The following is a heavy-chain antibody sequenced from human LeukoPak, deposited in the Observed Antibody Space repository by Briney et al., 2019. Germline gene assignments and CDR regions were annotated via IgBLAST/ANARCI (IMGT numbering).Heavy chain of an antibody. CDR1: GGSFRSYY. J-gene: IGHJ4*02. CDR3: ARRYSSNWSNFDY. Sequence: PSETLSLTCSVPGGSFRSYYWSWIRQSPGKGLEWIGYISYGGSTDYNPSLKSRVTISLDTPENHFSLRLNSVPAADTAVYYCARRYSSNWSNFDYWGQGTLVTVSA. V-gene: IGHV4-59*08. CDR2: ISYGGST. D-gene: IGHD6-13*01.